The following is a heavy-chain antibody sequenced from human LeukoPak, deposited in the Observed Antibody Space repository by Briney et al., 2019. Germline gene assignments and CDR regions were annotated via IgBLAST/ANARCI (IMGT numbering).Heavy chain of an antibody. J-gene: IGHJ6*02. CDR2: ISGFSMGPETT. Sequence: PGGSLRLSCAASGFTFRTYAMNWVRQAPGKGLEWVSSISGFSMGPETTHYAGSVRGRFFISRDNSKNTLFLQMSSLRVEDTAVYYCARDSYFDYWGDVWGQGTTVTVSS. D-gene: IGHD3-3*01. CDR1: GFTFRTYA. V-gene: IGHV3-23*01. CDR3: ARDSYFDYWGDV.